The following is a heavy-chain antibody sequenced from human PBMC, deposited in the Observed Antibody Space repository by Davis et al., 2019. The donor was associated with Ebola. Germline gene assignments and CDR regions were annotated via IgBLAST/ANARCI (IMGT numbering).Heavy chain of an antibody. Sequence: PGGSLRLSCAASGFTFSSHAMSWLRQAPGKGLEWVSAIRAGGEETFYGDSVKGRFTISRDNSKNTLYLQMNSLGPEDTAVYYCARDPGILRLVGDYYFDYWGQGTLVTVSS. V-gene: IGHV3-23*01. CDR2: IRAGGEET. D-gene: IGHD3-10*01. CDR3: ARDPGILRLVGDYYFDY. CDR1: GFTFSSHA. J-gene: IGHJ4*02.